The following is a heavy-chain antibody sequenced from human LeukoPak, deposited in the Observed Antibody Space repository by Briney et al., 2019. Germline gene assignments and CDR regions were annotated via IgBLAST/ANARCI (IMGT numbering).Heavy chain of an antibody. Sequence: GGSLRLSCVASGFTFSDYYINWIRQAPGKGLEWVAVISYDGSNKYYADSVKGRFTISRDNSKNTLYLQMNSLRAEDTAVYYCARDGAFDIWGQGTMVTVSS. V-gene: IGHV3-30*01. J-gene: IGHJ3*02. CDR3: ARDGAFDI. CDR1: GFTFSDYY. CDR2: ISYDGSNK.